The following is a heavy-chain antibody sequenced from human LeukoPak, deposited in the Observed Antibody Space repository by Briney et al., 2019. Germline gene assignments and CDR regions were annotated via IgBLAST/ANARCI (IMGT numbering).Heavy chain of an antibody. J-gene: IGHJ6*02. CDR2: ISSSSSTI. Sequence: GGSLRLSCAASGFTFSSYSMNWVRQAPGKGLEWVSYISSSSSTIYYADSVKGRFTISRDNAKNSLYLQMNSLRAVDTAAYYCADRSTSGGMDVWGQGTTVTVSS. CDR1: GFTFSSYS. CDR3: ADRSTSGGMDV. V-gene: IGHV3-48*01. D-gene: IGHD2-2*01.